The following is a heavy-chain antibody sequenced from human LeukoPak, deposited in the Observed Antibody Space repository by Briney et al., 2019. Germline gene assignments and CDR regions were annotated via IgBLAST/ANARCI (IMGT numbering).Heavy chain of an antibody. J-gene: IGHJ4*02. D-gene: IGHD2-2*01. CDR1: GFTFSGFG. Sequence: GGSLRLSCVASGFTFSGFGMHWVRQAPCKGLEGVAVISYNARQEYYRDAVKGRFSISRDNSKNTVSLQMDSLTIEATAVYYCVRGGSPPTSTWSLDEWGQGTLVSVSS. CDR2: ISYNARQE. V-gene: IGHV3-30*03. CDR3: VRGGSPPTSTWSLDE.